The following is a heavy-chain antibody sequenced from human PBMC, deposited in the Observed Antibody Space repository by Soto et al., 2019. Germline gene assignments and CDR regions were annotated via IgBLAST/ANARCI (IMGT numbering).Heavy chain of an antibody. CDR3: ARVPFIVGATMSAYYYYYYGMDV. CDR2: MNPNSGNT. Sequence: QVQLVQSGAEVKKPGASVKVSCKASGYTFTSYDINWVRQATAQGLEWMGWMNPNSGNTGYAQKFQGRVTMTRNTSISTAYMELSSLRSEDTAVYYCARVPFIVGATMSAYYYYYYGMDVWGQGTTVTVSS. V-gene: IGHV1-8*01. J-gene: IGHJ6*02. CDR1: GYTFTSYD. D-gene: IGHD1-26*01.